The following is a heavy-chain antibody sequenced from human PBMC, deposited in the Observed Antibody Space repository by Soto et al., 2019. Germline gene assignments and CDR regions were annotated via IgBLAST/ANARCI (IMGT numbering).Heavy chain of an antibody. D-gene: IGHD6-6*01. CDR2: ISAYNGNT. V-gene: IGHV1-18*01. J-gene: IGHJ4*02. CDR3: ARSRRYSSSSGEPFDY. Sequence: ASVKVSCKASGYTFTSYGISWVRQAPGQGLEWMGWISAYNGNTNYAQKLQGRVTMTTDTSTSTAYMELRSLRSDDTAVYYCARSRRYSSSSGEPFDYWGQGTLVTVSS. CDR1: GYTFTSYG.